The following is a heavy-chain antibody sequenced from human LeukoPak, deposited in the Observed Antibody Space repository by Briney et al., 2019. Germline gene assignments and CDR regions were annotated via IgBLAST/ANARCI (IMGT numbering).Heavy chain of an antibody. CDR2: INPNSGGT. Sequence: ASVKVSCKASGYTSTGYYMHWVRQAPGQGLEWMGRINPNSGGTNYAQKFQGRVTMTRDTSISTAYMELSRLRSDDTAVYYCASESGFGELSEGSDYWGQGTLVTVSS. CDR3: ASESGFGELSEGSDY. V-gene: IGHV1-2*06. J-gene: IGHJ4*02. CDR1: GYTSTGYY. D-gene: IGHD3-10*01.